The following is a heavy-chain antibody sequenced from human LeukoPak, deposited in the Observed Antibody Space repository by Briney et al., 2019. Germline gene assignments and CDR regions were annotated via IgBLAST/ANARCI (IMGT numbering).Heavy chain of an antibody. J-gene: IGHJ4*02. CDR1: GFTFSGFW. CDR3: TREDYGVDS. D-gene: IGHD3-16*01. CDR2: IKQDGSEN. Sequence: GGSLRLSCAASGFTFSGFWMSWVRQAPGKGLEWVANIKQDGSENYYVDSVKGRFIISRDNARNPLYLQMNSLRAEDTAMYYCTREDYGVDSWGQGTLVTVAS. V-gene: IGHV3-7*01.